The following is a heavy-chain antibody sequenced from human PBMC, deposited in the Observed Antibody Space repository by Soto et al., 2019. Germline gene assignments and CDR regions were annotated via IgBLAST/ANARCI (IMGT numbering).Heavy chain of an antibody. CDR3: ARVYNYYYGMDV. J-gene: IGHJ6*02. Sequence: GGSLRLSCAASGFTFSSYSMNWVRQAPGKGLEWVSYISSSSSTIXXXDXXXXXXXXXXXXXKNSLYLQMNSLRDEDTAVYYCARVYNYYYGMDVWGQGTTVTVSS. D-gene: IGHD3-10*01. CDR2: ISSSSSTI. CDR1: GFTFSSYS. V-gene: IGHV3-48*02.